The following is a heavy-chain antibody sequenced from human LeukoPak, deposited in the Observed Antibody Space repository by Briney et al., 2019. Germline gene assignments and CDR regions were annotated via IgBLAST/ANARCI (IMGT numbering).Heavy chain of an antibody. CDR1: AFTFSSYS. V-gene: IGHV3-21*01. CDR2: ISSGGSYI. D-gene: IGHD5-12*01. J-gene: IGHJ6*03. Sequence: PGGSLRLSCAASAFTFSSYSMNWVRQAPGKGLEWVSSISSGGSYIYYADSVKGRFTISRDNAKNSLYLQMNSLRAEDTAVYYCARSVSGYSDKGGYYYYMDVWGKGTMVTISS. CDR3: ARSVSGYSDKGGYYYYMDV.